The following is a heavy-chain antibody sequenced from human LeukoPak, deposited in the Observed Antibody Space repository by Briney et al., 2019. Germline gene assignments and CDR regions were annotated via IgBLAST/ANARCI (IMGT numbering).Heavy chain of an antibody. D-gene: IGHD6-13*01. V-gene: IGHV4-4*02. CDR3: ARQIPAAAGTLGY. Sequence: SETLSLTCAVSGGSISSGNWWSWVRQPPEKGLEWIGEIYHAGSTNYNPSLKSRVTISVDTSKNQFSLKLSSVTAADTAVYYCARQIPAAAGTLGYWGQGTLVTVSS. J-gene: IGHJ4*02. CDR1: GGSISSGNW. CDR2: IYHAGST.